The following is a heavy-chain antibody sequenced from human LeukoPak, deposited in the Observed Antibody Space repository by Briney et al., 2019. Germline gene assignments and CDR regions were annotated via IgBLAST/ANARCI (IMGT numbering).Heavy chain of an antibody. CDR1: GGSFSGYY. D-gene: IGHD6-13*01. Sequence: SETLSLTCAVCGGSFSGYYWSWIRQPPGKGLEWIGEINHSGSTNYNPSLKSRVTIPVDTSKNQFSLKLSSVTAADTAVYYCARGLSYSSSWYDYWGQGTLVTVSS. J-gene: IGHJ4*02. CDR3: ARGLSYSSSWYDY. CDR2: INHSGST. V-gene: IGHV4-34*01.